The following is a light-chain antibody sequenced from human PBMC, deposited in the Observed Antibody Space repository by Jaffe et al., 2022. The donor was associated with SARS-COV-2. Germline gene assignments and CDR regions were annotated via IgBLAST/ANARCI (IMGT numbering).Light chain of an antibody. CDR2: KAS. V-gene: IGKV1-5*03. CDR3: QQYYNYWT. CDR1: QSISTW. J-gene: IGKJ1*01. Sequence: DIQMTQSPSTLSASVGDRVTITCRASQSISTWLTWYQHKPGKAPKLLIYKASSLESGVPPRFSGSGSGTEFTLTISSLQPDDFATYYCQQYYNYWTFGQGTKVEIK.